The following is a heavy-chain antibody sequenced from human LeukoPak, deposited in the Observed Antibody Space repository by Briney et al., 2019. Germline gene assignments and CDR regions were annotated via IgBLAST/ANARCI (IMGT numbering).Heavy chain of an antibody. J-gene: IGHJ3*02. V-gene: IGHV4-59*01. CDR3: ARDSSSGSFLRCFDI. D-gene: IGHD3-10*01. Sequence: SETLSLTCTVSGGSISSYYWSWIRQPPGKGLEWIGYIYYSGSTNCNPSLKSRVTISVDTSKNQFSLKLSSVTAADTAVYYCARDSSSGSFLRCFDIWGQGTMVTVSS. CDR2: IYYSGST. CDR1: GGSISSYY.